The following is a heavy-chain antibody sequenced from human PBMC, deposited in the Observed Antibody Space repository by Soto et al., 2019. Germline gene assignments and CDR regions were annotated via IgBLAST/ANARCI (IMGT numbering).Heavy chain of an antibody. Sequence: SLRLSCAASGFTFSSYSMNWVRQAPGKGLEWVSSISSSSSYIYYADSVRGRFTISRDNAKNSLYLQMNSLRAEDTAVYYCHIVVVPAANNWFDPWGQGTLVTVSS. J-gene: IGHJ5*02. CDR3: HIVVVPAANNWFDP. CDR1: GFTFSSYS. V-gene: IGHV3-21*01. CDR2: ISSSSSYI. D-gene: IGHD2-2*01.